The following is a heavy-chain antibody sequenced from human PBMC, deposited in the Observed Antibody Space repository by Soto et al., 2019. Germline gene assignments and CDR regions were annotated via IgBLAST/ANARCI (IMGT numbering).Heavy chain of an antibody. V-gene: IGHV3-23*01. J-gene: IGHJ6*02. D-gene: IGHD2-8*01. Sequence: EVQLLESGGGVVQRGGSLRLSCAASGFTVTSHAMSWVRQAPGKGLEWVSSISGSGDGTYYGDSVKGRFTISRDSSSSTLYLEMKNLRGEDTAFYFCTRSRRSLLMVYGFGGMDVWGQGTTVTVSS. CDR2: ISGSGDGT. CDR3: TRSRRSLLMVYGFGGMDV. CDR1: GFTVTSHA.